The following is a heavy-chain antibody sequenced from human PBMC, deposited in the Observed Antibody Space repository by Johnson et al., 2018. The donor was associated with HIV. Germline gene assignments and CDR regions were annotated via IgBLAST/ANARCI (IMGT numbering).Heavy chain of an antibody. CDR1: GFTFSSYG. D-gene: IGHD3-22*01. CDR3: ARGAYDRDAFDI. V-gene: IGHV3-33*05. Sequence: QVQLVESGGDMVQPGRSLRLSCTASGFTFSSYGMHWVRQAPGKGLEWVAVISYEGSNKYYADSVKGRFTISRDNAKNSLYLQMNSLRAGDTAVYYCARGAYDRDAFDIWGQGTMVTVSS. J-gene: IGHJ3*02. CDR2: ISYEGSNK.